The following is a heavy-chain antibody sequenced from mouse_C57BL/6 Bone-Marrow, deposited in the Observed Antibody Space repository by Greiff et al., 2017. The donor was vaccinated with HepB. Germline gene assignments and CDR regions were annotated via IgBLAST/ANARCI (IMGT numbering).Heavy chain of an antibody. V-gene: IGHV1-55*01. CDR1: GYTFTSYW. J-gene: IGHJ1*03. CDR3: ANYGNYVWYFDV. CDR2: IYPGSGST. D-gene: IGHD2-1*01. Sequence: VKLQQPGAELVKPGASVKMSCKASGYTFTSYWITWVKQRPGQGLEWIGDIYPGSGSTNYNEKFKSKATLTVDTSSSTAYMQLSSLTSEDSAVYYCANYGNYVWYFDVWGTGTTVTVSS.